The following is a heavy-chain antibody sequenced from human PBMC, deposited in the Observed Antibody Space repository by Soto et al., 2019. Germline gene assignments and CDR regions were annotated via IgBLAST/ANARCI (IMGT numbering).Heavy chain of an antibody. V-gene: IGHV1-69*13. CDR3: AREATVMATFPVLSYYYGMDV. CDR2: IIPIFGTA. CDR1: GGTFSSYA. D-gene: IGHD5-12*01. Sequence: ASVKVSCKASGGTFSSYAISWVRQAPGQGLEWMGGIIPIFGTANYAQKFQGRVTITADESTSTAYMELSCLISEDTAVYYCAREATVMATFPVLSYYYGMDVWGQGSTVTVSS. J-gene: IGHJ6*02.